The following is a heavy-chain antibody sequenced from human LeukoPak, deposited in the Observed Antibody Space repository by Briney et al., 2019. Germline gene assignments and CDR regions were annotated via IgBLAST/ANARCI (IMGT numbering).Heavy chain of an antibody. V-gene: IGHV3-74*01. CDR3: ARDGYSFGHDFDY. CDR1: GFTFSSYW. D-gene: IGHD5-18*01. Sequence: GGSLRLSCAASGFTFSSYWMHLVRHTPWKGLVWVSRIKGDGSSTSYADSVKGRFTISRDNAKNTLYLQMNSLRAEDTAVYYCARDGYSFGHDFDYWGQGTLVTVSS. J-gene: IGHJ4*02. CDR2: IKGDGSST.